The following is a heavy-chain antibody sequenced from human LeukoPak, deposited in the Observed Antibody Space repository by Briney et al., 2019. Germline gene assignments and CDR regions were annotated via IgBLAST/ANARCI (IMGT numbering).Heavy chain of an antibody. V-gene: IGHV4-34*09. CDR1: GGSFSGYY. Sequence: PSETLSLTCAVYGGSFSGYYWSWIRQPPGKGLDWIGEINYNGSTNHNPSLTSRVTILLDTSKNQFPLKLSSVTAADTAVYYCATYNRDGYNFAFQHWGQGTLVTVSS. J-gene: IGHJ1*01. CDR3: ATYNRDGYNFAFQH. CDR2: INYNGST. D-gene: IGHD5-24*01.